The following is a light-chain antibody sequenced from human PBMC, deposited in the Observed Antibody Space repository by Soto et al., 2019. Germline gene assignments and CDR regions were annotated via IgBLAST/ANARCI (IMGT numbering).Light chain of an antibody. J-gene: IGKJ1*01. CDR2: DAS. CDR3: QQANSFPWT. CDR1: QSVSIW. Sequence: QMTPSPSFPFSSFGDRVTITCRASQSVSIWLAWYRQKPGKAPEVLVWDASSLQRGVPSRFSGSGSGTDFTLTISSLKTEDFATYDCQQANSFPWTFGQGTKVDIK. V-gene: IGKV1-12*01.